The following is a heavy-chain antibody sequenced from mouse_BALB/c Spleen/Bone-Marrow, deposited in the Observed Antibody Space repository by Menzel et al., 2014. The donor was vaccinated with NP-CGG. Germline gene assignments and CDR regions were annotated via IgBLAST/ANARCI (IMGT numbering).Heavy chain of an antibody. V-gene: IGHV5-17*02. CDR2: ISRGSSTI. CDR3: ARDGLRRFLGCDY. J-gene: IGHJ2*01. CDR1: GFTLSSFG. D-gene: IGHD2-2*01. Sequence: EVHLVESGGGLVQPGGSRKLSCAASGFTLSSFGMNWVRQAPEKGLEWVAYISRGSSTIYYADTVKGRLTISRDNPKNTLFLQLSSLRSEDTAMYYCARDGLRRFLGCDYWSQGTTLTISS.